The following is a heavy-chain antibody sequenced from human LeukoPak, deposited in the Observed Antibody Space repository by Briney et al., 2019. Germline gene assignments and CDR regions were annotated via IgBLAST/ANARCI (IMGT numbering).Heavy chain of an antibody. D-gene: IGHD5-18*01. Sequence: GGSLRLSCAASGFTFSSYAMSWVRQAPRKGLEWVSAISGSGGSTYYADSVKGRFTISRDNSKNTLYLQINSLRAEDTAVYYCAKGGDSYGRSSFDYWGQGTLVTVSS. CDR1: GFTFSSYA. CDR3: AKGGDSYGRSSFDY. CDR2: ISGSGGST. V-gene: IGHV3-23*01. J-gene: IGHJ4*02.